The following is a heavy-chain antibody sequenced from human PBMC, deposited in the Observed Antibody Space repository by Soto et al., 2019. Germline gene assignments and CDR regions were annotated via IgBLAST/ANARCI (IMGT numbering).Heavy chain of an antibody. CDR2: IIPIFGTA. CDR3: ARANVDTSLLLPEYFQH. V-gene: IGHV1-69*12. J-gene: IGHJ1*01. D-gene: IGHD5-18*01. CDR1: GGTFSSYA. Sequence: QVQLVQSGAEVKKPGSSVKVSCKASGGTFSSYAISWVRQAPGQGLEWMGGIIPIFGTANYAQKFQGRVTITADESTSTAYMELSSLRSDDTAVYYCARANVDTSLLLPEYFQHWGQGTLVTVSS.